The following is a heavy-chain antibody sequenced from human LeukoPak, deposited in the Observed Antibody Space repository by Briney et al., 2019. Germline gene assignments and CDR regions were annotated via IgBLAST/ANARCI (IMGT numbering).Heavy chain of an antibody. CDR3: ARDAVDTANAV. D-gene: IGHD5-18*01. J-gene: IGHJ6*02. Sequence: GSLRLSCAASGFTFTTYWMHWVRQAPGKGLVWVSHINSDGSITSYADSVKGRFTISRGNAKNTLYLQMNSLRAEDTAVYYCARDAVDTANAVWGQGTTVTVSS. CDR1: GFTFTTYW. CDR2: INSDGSIT. V-gene: IGHV3-74*01.